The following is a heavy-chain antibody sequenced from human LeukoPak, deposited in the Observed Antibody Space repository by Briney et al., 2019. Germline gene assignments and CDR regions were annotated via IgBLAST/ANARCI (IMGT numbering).Heavy chain of an antibody. D-gene: IGHD1-20*01. CDR3: VAYNWNYPDY. CDR1: GFSFSSYY. Sequence: GGSLRLSCAASGFSFSSYYMYWVRQAPEKGLVWVSRIRTDGNTAYSDSVKGRFTISRDNAKNTLYLQMNSLRAEDTAVYYCVAYNWNYPDYWGQGTLVTVSS. V-gene: IGHV3-74*01. J-gene: IGHJ4*02. CDR2: IRTDGNT.